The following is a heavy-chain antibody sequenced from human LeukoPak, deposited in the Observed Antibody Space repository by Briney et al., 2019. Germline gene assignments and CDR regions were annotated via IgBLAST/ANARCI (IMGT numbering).Heavy chain of an antibody. V-gene: IGHV3-66*01. D-gene: IGHD3-22*01. J-gene: IGHJ4*02. Sequence: PGGSLRLSCAASGFTVSSNYMSWVRQAPGKGLEWVSVIYSGGSTYYADSVKGRFTISRDNSKNTLYLQMNSLRAEDTAVYYCARSLYYYDSSERGPYYFDYWGQGTLVTVSS. CDR3: ARSLYYYDSSERGPYYFDY. CDR2: IYSGGST. CDR1: GFTVSSNY.